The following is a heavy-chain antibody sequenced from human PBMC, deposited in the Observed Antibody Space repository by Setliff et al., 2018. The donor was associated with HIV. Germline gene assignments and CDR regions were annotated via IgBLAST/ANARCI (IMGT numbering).Heavy chain of an antibody. CDR2: INAGSGNT. D-gene: IGHD2-2*01. CDR1: GYTFTNYA. J-gene: IGHJ4*02. V-gene: IGHV1-3*01. CDR3: VRRAAAAEVFDY. Sequence: ASVKVSCKASGYTFTNYAMHWVRQAPGQRLEWMGWINAGSGNTKYSQRFQGRVTFTRDTSASTAYMELSSLGSEDTAVYYCVRRAAAAEVFDYWGQGTLVTVSS.